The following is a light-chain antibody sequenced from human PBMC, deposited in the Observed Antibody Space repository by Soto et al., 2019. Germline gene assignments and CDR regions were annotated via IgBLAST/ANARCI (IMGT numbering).Light chain of an antibody. CDR2: DAS. Sequence: DIQMTQSPSTLSASVGDRFTVTCRASQSISTWLAWYQQKPGKAPNLLIYDASSLEGGVPSRFSGSGSGTEFTLTISSLQPDDFATYYCQQSYSTPRTFGQGTKVDIK. J-gene: IGKJ1*01. CDR1: QSISTW. CDR3: QQSYSTPRT. V-gene: IGKV1-5*01.